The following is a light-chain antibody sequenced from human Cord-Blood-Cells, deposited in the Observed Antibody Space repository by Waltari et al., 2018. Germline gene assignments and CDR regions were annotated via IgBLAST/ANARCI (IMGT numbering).Light chain of an antibody. CDR2: AAS. CDR3: QQYYSTPRT. V-gene: IGKV1-NL1*01. CDR1: QGISNS. Sequence: DLQMTQSPSSLSASVGDRVTLTCRASQGISNSLAWYQQKPGKAPKLLLYAASRLESGVPSRFSGSGYGTDYTLTISSLQPEDFATYYCQQYYSTPRTFGQGTKVEIK. J-gene: IGKJ1*01.